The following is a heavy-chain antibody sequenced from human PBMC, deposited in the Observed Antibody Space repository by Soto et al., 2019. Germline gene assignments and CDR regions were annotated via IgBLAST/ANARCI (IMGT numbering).Heavy chain of an antibody. CDR3: ARGLELEIELDWFDP. V-gene: IGHV4-38-2*01. Sequence: PSETLYLTFAVSGYSISSGYYCGWVRQPPGKGMGWIGSIYHSGSTYYNPSLKSPVTISVDTSKNQFSLKLSSVTAADTAVYYCARGLELEIELDWFDPWGQGTLVTVSS. J-gene: IGHJ5*02. CDR1: GYSISSGYY. CDR2: IYHSGST. D-gene: IGHD1-1*01.